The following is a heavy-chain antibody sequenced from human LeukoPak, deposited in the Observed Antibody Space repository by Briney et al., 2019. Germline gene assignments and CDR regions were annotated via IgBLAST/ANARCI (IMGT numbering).Heavy chain of an antibody. D-gene: IGHD2-15*01. CDR1: GFTFSSYW. CDR3: ARDGYCSGGSCYLIDY. J-gene: IGHJ4*02. Sequence: PGGPLRLSCAATGFTFSSYWMSWVRQAPGKGLEWVANIKQDGSEKYYVDSVKGRFTISRDNAKNSLYLQMNSLRAEDTAVYYCARDGYCSGGSCYLIDYWGQGTLVTVSS. CDR2: IKQDGSEK. V-gene: IGHV3-7*01.